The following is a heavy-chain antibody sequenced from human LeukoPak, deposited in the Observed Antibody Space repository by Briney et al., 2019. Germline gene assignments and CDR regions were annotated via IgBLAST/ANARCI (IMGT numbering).Heavy chain of an antibody. Sequence: SETLSLTCTVSGGSISSYYWSWIRQPPGKGLEWIGHISYSGSTNYNPSLKSRVTISVDTSKNQFSLKLSSVTAADTAVYYCARQGGYGDPFDYWGQGTLVTVSS. CDR2: ISYSGST. D-gene: IGHD4-17*01. CDR3: ARQGGYGDPFDY. V-gene: IGHV4-59*08. J-gene: IGHJ4*02. CDR1: GGSISSYY.